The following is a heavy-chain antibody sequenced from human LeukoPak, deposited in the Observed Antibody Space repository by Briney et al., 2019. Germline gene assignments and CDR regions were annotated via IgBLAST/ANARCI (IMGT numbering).Heavy chain of an antibody. CDR1: GYTFTGYY. J-gene: IGHJ4*02. Sequence: ASVKVSCKASGYTFTGYYLHWVRQAPGQGLEWMGWISAYNGNTNYAQKLQGRVTMTTDTSTSTAYMELRSLRSDDTAVYYCARDTTPYCGGDCYSDYWGQGTLVTVSS. CDR3: ARDTTPYCGGDCYSDY. CDR2: ISAYNGNT. D-gene: IGHD2-21*02. V-gene: IGHV1-18*04.